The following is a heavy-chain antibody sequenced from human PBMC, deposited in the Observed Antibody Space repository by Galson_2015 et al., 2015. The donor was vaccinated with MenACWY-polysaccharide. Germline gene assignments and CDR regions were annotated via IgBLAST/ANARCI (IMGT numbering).Heavy chain of an antibody. D-gene: IGHD3-10*01. Sequence: SLRLSCAASGFPFSRYAMPWVRQAPGKGLEWVSTFSGTDDNTYYAASVKGRFTISRDNSKNTLYLQMNSLRAEDTAIYYCAKGLGSFDFWGQGTLVTVSS. CDR2: FSGTDDNT. V-gene: IGHV3-23*01. CDR1: GFPFSRYA. CDR3: AKGLGSFDF. J-gene: IGHJ4*02.